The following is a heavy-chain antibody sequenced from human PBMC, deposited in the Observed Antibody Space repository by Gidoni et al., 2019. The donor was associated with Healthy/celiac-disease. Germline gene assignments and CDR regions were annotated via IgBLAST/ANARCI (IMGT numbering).Heavy chain of an antibody. J-gene: IGHJ5*02. CDR3: ARDQYSSSSLFSPRNWFDP. V-gene: IGHV3-11*01. CDR2: ISSSGSTI. D-gene: IGHD6-6*01. CDR1: GFTFRDYY. Sequence: QVQLVESGGGLVKPGGSLRLSCAASGFTFRDYYMSWIRQAPGKGLEWVSYISSSGSTIYYADSVKGRFTISRDNAKNSLYLQMNSLRAEDTAVYYCARDQYSSSSLFSPRNWFDPWGQGTLVTVSS.